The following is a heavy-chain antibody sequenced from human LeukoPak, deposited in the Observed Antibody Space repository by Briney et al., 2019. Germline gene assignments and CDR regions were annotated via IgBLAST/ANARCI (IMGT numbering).Heavy chain of an antibody. D-gene: IGHD3-16*01. V-gene: IGHV4-59*12. CDR1: GGSISSYY. CDR2: IYYSGST. Sequence: SETLSLTCTVSGGSISSYYWSWIRQPPGKGLEWIGYIYYSGSTNYNPSLKSRVTISVDTSKNQFSLKLSSVTAADTAVYYCARDTHYGLDPWGQGTLVTVSS. J-gene: IGHJ5*02. CDR3: ARDTHYGLDP.